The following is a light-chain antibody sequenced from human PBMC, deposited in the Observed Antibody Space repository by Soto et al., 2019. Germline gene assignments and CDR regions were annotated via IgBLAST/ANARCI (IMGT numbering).Light chain of an antibody. CDR1: QSISTE. CDR3: QQGHNWPLT. J-gene: IGKJ2*01. V-gene: IGKV3-15*01. Sequence: EIVMTQSPATLSVSPGERATLSCRASQSISTELAWYQQSPGQPPRLLIYSASTRATGVPARFTGSGSGSEFTLTISGLQSEDFAVYFCQQGHNWPLTLGQGTRLEI. CDR2: SAS.